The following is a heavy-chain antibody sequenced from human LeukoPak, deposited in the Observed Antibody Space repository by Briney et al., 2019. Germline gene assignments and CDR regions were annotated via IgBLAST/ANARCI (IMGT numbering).Heavy chain of an antibody. CDR3: VRDDALGYCSSTNCYTENWFDP. D-gene: IGHD2-2*02. CDR2: ISGSSDTI. J-gene: IGHJ5*02. CDR1: GFTFSTYS. Sequence: GGSLRLSCAASGFTFSTYSMNWVRQAPGKGLEWVSYISGSSDTIYYADSVKGRFTISRHNGKDSLYLQMNSLRAEDTAVYYCVRDDALGYCSSTNCYTENWFDPWGQGILVTVSS. V-gene: IGHV3-48*01.